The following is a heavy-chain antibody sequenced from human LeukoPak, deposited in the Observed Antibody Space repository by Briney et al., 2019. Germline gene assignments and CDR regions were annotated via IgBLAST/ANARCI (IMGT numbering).Heavy chain of an antibody. CDR3: ASPRVAGTSHFDY. Sequence: GGSLRLSCAASGFTFSSYGMSWVRQAPGKGLEWVSAIRGSGGSTYYADSVKGRFTISRDNSKNTLYLQMNSLRAEDTAVYYCASPRVAGTSHFDYWGQGTLVTVSS. D-gene: IGHD6-19*01. V-gene: IGHV3-23*01. CDR2: IRGSGGST. J-gene: IGHJ4*02. CDR1: GFTFSSYG.